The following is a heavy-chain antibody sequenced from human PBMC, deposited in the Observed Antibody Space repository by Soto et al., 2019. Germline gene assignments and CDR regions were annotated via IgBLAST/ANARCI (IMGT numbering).Heavy chain of an antibody. CDR2: ISGSGGGT. D-gene: IGHD2-15*01. J-gene: IGHJ6*02. CDR3: AKEPCRPGDV. Sequence: VGSLRLSCAASGLTFSSYAMSWVRQAPGKGLEWVSSISGSGGGTYYADSVKGRFTISRDNSKNTLYLQMNSLRAEDTAVYYCAKEPCRPGDVWGQGTTVTVSS. V-gene: IGHV3-23*01. CDR1: GLTFSSYA.